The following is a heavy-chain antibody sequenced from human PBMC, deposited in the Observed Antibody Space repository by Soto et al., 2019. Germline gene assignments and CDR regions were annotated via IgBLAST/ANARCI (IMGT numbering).Heavy chain of an antibody. CDR2: FDPEDGET. CDR1: GYTLTELS. Sequence: ASVKVSCKVSGYTLTELSMHWVRQAPGKGLEWMGGFDPEDGETIYAQKFQGRVTMTEDTSTDTAYMELSSLRSEDTAVYYCATDVHCSSTSCPDYWGQGTLVTVSS. CDR3: ATDVHCSSTSCPDY. V-gene: IGHV1-24*01. D-gene: IGHD2-2*01. J-gene: IGHJ4*02.